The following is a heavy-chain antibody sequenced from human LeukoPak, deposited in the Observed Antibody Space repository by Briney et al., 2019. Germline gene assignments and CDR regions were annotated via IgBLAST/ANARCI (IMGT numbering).Heavy chain of an antibody. CDR3: AKVGYSGYDWGYFDY. Sequence: PGGSLRLSCAASGFTFSSYAMSWVRQAPGKGQEWVSAISGSGGSTYYADSVKGRFTISRDNSKNTLYLQMNSLRAEDTAVYYCAKVGYSGYDWGYFDYWGQGTLVTVSS. D-gene: IGHD5-12*01. CDR2: ISGSGGST. J-gene: IGHJ4*02. CDR1: GFTFSSYA. V-gene: IGHV3-23*01.